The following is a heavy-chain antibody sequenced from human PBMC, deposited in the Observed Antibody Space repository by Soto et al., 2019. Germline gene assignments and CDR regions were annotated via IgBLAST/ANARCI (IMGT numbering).Heavy chain of an antibody. CDR2: ISAHNGNT. V-gene: IGHV1-18*01. Sequence: QVHLVQSGAEVKKPGASVKVSCKGSGYDFTTYGITWVRQAPGQGLEWMAWISAHNGNTDYAQKLQGRVTVTRDTSTSKACMELRSLRSDDTAVYYCARGRYGDYWGQGGTVTVSS. J-gene: IGHJ4*02. CDR1: GYDFTTYG. D-gene: IGHD1-1*01. CDR3: ARGRYGDY.